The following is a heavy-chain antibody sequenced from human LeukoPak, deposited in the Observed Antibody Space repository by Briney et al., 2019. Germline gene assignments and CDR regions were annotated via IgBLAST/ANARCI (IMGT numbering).Heavy chain of an antibody. Sequence: SETLSLTCTVSGGSISNYYWSWIRKPPGKGLEWIGYVDDTGSTNYNPSLKTRVSISEDTTNNQFSLNLSSVTAADTAVYYCARHLKIVVSGTVAFDIWGQGTTATVSS. CDR3: ARHLKIVVSGTVAFDI. CDR1: GGSISNYY. CDR2: VDDTGST. D-gene: IGHD3-22*01. V-gene: IGHV4-59*08. J-gene: IGHJ3*02.